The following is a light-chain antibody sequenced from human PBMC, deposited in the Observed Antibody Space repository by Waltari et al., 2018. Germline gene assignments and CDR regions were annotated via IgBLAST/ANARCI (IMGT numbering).Light chain of an antibody. J-gene: IGLJ2*01. CDR2: DVS. CDR3: SSYIGSSTLEL. V-gene: IGLV2-14*03. CDR1: SSDVGDYNY. Sequence: QSALTQPASVSGSPGQSIPIYCTGTSSDVGDYNYVSWYQQHPGKAPKLMIYDVSNRPSGVSNRFSGSKSGNTASLTISGLQAEDEADYYCSSYIGSSTLELFGGGTSLTVL.